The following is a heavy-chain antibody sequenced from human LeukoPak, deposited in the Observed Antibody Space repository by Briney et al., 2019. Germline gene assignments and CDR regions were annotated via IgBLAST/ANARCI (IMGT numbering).Heavy chain of an antibody. Sequence: ASVKVSCKASGYTFTGYYMHWVRQAPGQGLEWMGIINPSGGSTSYAQKFQGRVTMTRDTSTSTVYMELSSLRSEDTAVYYCARADTVEGYYYYRDVWGKGTTVTVSS. CDR2: INPSGGST. V-gene: IGHV1-46*03. CDR1: GYTFTGYY. CDR3: ARADTVEGYYYYRDV. D-gene: IGHD5-12*01. J-gene: IGHJ6*03.